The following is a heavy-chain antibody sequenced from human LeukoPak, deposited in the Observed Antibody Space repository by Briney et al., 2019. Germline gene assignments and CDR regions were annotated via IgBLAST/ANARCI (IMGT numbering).Heavy chain of an antibody. D-gene: IGHD7-27*01. CDR2: ISGSGGST. Sequence: SGGSLRLSCAASGFTFSSYAMSWVRQAPGKGLEWVSAISGSGGSTYYADSVKGRFTISRDNSKNTLYLQMNGLRAEDTAVYYCAKQTGDLVDAFDIWGQGTMVTVSS. V-gene: IGHV3-23*01. J-gene: IGHJ3*02. CDR3: AKQTGDLVDAFDI. CDR1: GFTFSSYA.